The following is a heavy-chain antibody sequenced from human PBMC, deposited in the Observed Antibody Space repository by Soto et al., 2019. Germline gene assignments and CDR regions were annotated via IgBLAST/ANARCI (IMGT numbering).Heavy chain of an antibody. V-gene: IGHV3-23*01. CDR1: GFAFSSCA. CDR3: AISHHWWILRSDY. Sequence: EVQLLESGGGLVQPGGSLRLSCAASGFAFSSCAMNWVRQAPGKGLEWVSGITGTGDKTRYPDSVKSRFTISRDNSKSTLYLQMNSLRAEDSAQYYCAISHHWWILRSDYWGLGTLVTVSS. D-gene: IGHD2-8*01. CDR2: ITGTGDKT. J-gene: IGHJ4*02.